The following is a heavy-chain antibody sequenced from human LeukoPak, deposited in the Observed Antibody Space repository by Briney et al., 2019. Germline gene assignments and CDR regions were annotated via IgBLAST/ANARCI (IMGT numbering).Heavy chain of an antibody. Sequence: GGSLRLSCAASGFTFSSYWMSWVRQAPGKGLEWVANIKQDGSEKYYMDSVKGRFTISRDNAKNALYLQMNSLRTEDTAIYYCATAGDGYDSSFDYWGQGTLVTVSS. V-gene: IGHV3-7*01. CDR2: IKQDGSEK. CDR3: ATAGDGYDSSFDY. J-gene: IGHJ4*02. CDR1: GFTFSSYW. D-gene: IGHD5-12*01.